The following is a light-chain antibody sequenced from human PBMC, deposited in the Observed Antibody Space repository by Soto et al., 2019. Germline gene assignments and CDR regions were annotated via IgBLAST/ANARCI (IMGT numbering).Light chain of an antibody. V-gene: IGKV3-15*01. CDR2: GAS. CDR3: QQYNNWPPFVA. CDR1: QSVSSN. J-gene: IGKJ1*01. Sequence: EIVMTQSPATLSVSPGERATLSCRASQSVSSNLAWYQQKPDQAPRLLIYGASTRATGIPARFSGSGSGTEFTLTISSLQSEDFAVYYCQQYNNWPPFVAFGQGTKVEIK.